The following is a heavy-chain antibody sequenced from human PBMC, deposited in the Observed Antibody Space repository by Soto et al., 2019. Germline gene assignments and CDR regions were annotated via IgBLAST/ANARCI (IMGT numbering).Heavy chain of an antibody. V-gene: IGHV3-30*18. CDR1: GFTFSSYA. J-gene: IGHJ3*02. D-gene: IGHD2-15*01. CDR2: ISYDGSNK. Sequence: GGSLRLSCAASGFTFSSYAMHWVRQAPGKGLEWVAVISYDGSNKYYADSVKGRFTISRDNSKNTLYLQMISLRAEDTTVYYCAKSFGATAATAFDIWGQGTMVTVS. CDR3: AKSFGATAATAFDI.